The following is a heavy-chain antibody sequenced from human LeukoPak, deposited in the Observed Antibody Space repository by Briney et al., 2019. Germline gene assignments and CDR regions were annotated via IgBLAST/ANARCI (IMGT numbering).Heavy chain of an antibody. Sequence: SETLSLTCTVSGGSITSTSYYWGWIRQPPGKGLEWIGSLYYSGSTYYNPSLRSRVTISVDTSKNQFSLRLSSVTAADTAVYYCARVRIGWFDPWGQGTLVTVSS. V-gene: IGHV4-39*07. J-gene: IGHJ5*02. CDR1: GGSITSTSYY. D-gene: IGHD2-15*01. CDR3: ARVRIGWFDP. CDR2: LYYSGST.